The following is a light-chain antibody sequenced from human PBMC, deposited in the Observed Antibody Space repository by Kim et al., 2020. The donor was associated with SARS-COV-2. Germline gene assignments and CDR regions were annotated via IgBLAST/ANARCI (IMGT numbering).Light chain of an antibody. V-gene: IGLV3-1*01. Sequence: SYELTQPPSVSVSPGQTVTLTCSGDKLGEKYSCWYQQRSGQSPILLIYQDFKRPSGIPERFSGSNFGNTATLTISGTQTVDEADYYCQAWDSSTVVFGGGTKLTVL. CDR3: QAWDSSTVV. J-gene: IGLJ2*01. CDR2: QDF. CDR1: KLGEKY.